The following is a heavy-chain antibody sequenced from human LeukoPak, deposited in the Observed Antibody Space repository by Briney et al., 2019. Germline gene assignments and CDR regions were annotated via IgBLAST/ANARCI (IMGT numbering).Heavy chain of an antibody. CDR1: GGSISSSSYY. D-gene: IGHD3-22*01. Sequence: SETLSLTCTVSGGSISSSSYYWGWIRQPPGKGLEWIGSIYYSGSTYYNPSLKSRVTISVDTSKNQFSLKLSSVTAADTAVYYCARASDYYDSSGYYYGSYFDYWGQGTLVTVSS. J-gene: IGHJ4*02. V-gene: IGHV4-39*07. CDR2: IYYSGST. CDR3: ARASDYYDSSGYYYGSYFDY.